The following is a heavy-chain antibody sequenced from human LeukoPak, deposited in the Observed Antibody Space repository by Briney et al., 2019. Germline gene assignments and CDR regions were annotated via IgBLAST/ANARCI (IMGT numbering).Heavy chain of an antibody. CDR1: GFTVSNAW. J-gene: IGHJ4*02. CDR3: AKDPTYYDFWSGYYSGYFDY. CDR2: IKSKTDGGTT. V-gene: IGHV3-15*01. D-gene: IGHD3-3*01. Sequence: GGSLRLSCAASGFTVSNAWMSWVRQAPGKGLEWVGRIKSKTDGGTTDYAAPVKGRFTISRDDSKNTLYLQMNSLRAEDTAVYYCAKDPTYYDFWSGYYSGYFDYWGQGTLVTVSS.